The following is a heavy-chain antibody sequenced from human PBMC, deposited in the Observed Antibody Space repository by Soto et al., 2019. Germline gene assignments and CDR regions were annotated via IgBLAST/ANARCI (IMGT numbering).Heavy chain of an antibody. CDR3: AKDLAVVVVAAVDY. Sequence: GGSLRLSCAASGFTFSSYGMHWVRQAPGKGLEWVAVISYDGSNKYYADSVKGRFTISRDNSKNTLYLQMNSLRAEDTAVYYCAKDLAVVVVAAVDYWGQGTLVTVSS. CDR2: ISYDGSNK. V-gene: IGHV3-30*18. D-gene: IGHD2-15*01. CDR1: GFTFSSYG. J-gene: IGHJ4*02.